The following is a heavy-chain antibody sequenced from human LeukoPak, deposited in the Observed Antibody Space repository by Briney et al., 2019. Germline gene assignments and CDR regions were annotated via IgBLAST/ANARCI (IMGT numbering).Heavy chain of an antibody. CDR2: IYTSGST. J-gene: IGHJ4*02. D-gene: IGHD2-15*01. CDR3: AREGGGISFDY. CDR1: GGSISSGSYY. V-gene: IGHV4-61*02. Sequence: SQTLSLTCTVSGGSISSGSYYWSWIRQPAGKGLEWIGRIYTSGSTNYNPSLKSRVTISVDTSKNQFSLKLSSVTAADTAVYYCAREGGGISFDYWGQGTLVTVSS.